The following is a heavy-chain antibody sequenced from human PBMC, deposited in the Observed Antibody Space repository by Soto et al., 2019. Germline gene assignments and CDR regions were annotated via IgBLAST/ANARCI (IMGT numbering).Heavy chain of an antibody. D-gene: IGHD3-3*01. CDR1: GGTFSIYA. CDR2: IIPILGIA. J-gene: IGHJ6*02. Sequence: SVKVSCKASGGTFSIYAISWVRQAPGQGLEWMGRIIPILGIANYAQKFQGRVTITADKSTSTAYMELRSLRSDDTAVYYCARDSYYDFWSGYPPSHYGMDVWGQGTTVTVSS. CDR3: ARDSYYDFWSGYPPSHYGMDV. V-gene: IGHV1-69*04.